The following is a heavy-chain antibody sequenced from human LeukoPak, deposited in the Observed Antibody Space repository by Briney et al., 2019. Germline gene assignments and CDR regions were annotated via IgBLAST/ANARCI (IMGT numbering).Heavy chain of an antibody. CDR1: GYSFTAYY. CDR2: INPKFGGT. CDR3: ARSPTIADAFAI. D-gene: IGHD3-9*01. Sequence: ASVKVSCTASGYSFTAYYIHWVRQAPGQGLEWMGWINPKFGGTNYAQNFQDRLTLTRDTSISTAYMELSRLRSDDTAMYYCARSPTIADAFAIWGRGTMVTVSS. V-gene: IGHV1-2*02. J-gene: IGHJ3*02.